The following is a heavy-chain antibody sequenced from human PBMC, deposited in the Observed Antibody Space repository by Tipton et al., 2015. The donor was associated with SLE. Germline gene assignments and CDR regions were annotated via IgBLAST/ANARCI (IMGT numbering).Heavy chain of an antibody. Sequence: SLRLSCAASGFIFSNYGMNWVRQAPGKGLEWVSYISSTGSTIHYADSVKGRFTVSRDNAKNSLYLQMNSLRAEDTAVYFCTRETYYYASGNWGQGTMVTVSS. CDR1: GFIFSNYG. CDR2: ISSTGSTI. J-gene: IGHJ3*01. CDR3: TRETYYYASGN. D-gene: IGHD3-10*01. V-gene: IGHV3-48*04.